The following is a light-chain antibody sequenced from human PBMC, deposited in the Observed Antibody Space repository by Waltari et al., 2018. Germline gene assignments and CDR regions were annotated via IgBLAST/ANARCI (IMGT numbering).Light chain of an antibody. V-gene: IGLV3-19*01. CDR3: DSRDSSGNHEV. CDR2: GQN. J-gene: IGLJ2*01. Sequence: SSELTQDPVVSVALGQTVRITCQGDSLRRYHASWYQQKPGQTPVLVIYGQNNRPSGIADRFSGSTSGNTASLTITGAQAEDEADYYCDSRDSSGNHEVFGGGTKLTAL. CDR1: SLRRYH.